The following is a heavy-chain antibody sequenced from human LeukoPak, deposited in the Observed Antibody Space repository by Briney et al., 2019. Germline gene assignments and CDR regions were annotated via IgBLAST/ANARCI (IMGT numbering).Heavy chain of an antibody. CDR1: GFTFSSYW. D-gene: IGHD6-13*01. J-gene: IGHJ4*02. Sequence: GGSLRLSCAAPGFTFSSYWMSSVRQAPGKGLEWVANIKQDGSEKYYVDSVKGRFTISRDNAKDSLYLQMNSLRAEDTAVYYCARDRWQQLVFFDYWGQGTLVTVSS. V-gene: IGHV3-7*01. CDR2: IKQDGSEK. CDR3: ARDRWQQLVFFDY.